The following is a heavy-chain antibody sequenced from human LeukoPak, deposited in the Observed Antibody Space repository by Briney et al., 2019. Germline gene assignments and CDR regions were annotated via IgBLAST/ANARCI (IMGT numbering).Heavy chain of an antibody. CDR3: TTTGGRYSSLLY. Sequence: GGSLRLSCAASGFTFSSYAMTWVRQAPGRGLEWVGRITSEADGGTTDYAAPVKGRFTISRDDSKNTLYLQMNGLKMDDTAVYYCTTTGGRYSSLLYWGQGTLVTVSS. J-gene: IGHJ4*02. CDR2: ITSEADGGTT. D-gene: IGHD6-19*01. CDR1: GFTFSSYA. V-gene: IGHV3-15*01.